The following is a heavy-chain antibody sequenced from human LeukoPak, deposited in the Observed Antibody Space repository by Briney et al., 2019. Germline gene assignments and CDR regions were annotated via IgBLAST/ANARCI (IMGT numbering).Heavy chain of an antibody. CDR1: GFTFSSYG. V-gene: IGHV3-33*01. CDR2: IWYDGNNK. J-gene: IGHJ1*01. Sequence: GGSLRLSCAASGFTFSSYGMHWVRQAPGKGLEWVALIWYDGNNKYYADSVKGRFTISRDNSKNTLYLQMNSLRAEDTAVYYCARDVNRYCSSTSCLGYFQHWGQGTLVTVSS. CDR3: ARDVNRYCSSTSCLGYFQH. D-gene: IGHD2-2*01.